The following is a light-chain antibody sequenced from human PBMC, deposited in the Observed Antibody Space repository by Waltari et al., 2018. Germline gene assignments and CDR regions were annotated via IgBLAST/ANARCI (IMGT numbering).Light chain of an antibody. CDR2: AAS. J-gene: IGKJ3*01. V-gene: IGKV1-9*01. CDR1: QGISSY. CDR3: QQLYSYPFT. Sequence: DIQFNQSPSFLSASVGGSVTITCRASQGISSYLAWYQKKPGKAPKPLIYAASTLQAGVPSRFSGSGSGTEFTLTISSLPPEDFATYYGQQLYSYPFTFGPGTKVDIK.